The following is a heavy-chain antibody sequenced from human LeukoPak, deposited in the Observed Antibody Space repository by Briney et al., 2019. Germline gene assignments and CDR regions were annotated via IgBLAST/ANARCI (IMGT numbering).Heavy chain of an antibody. J-gene: IGHJ5*02. CDR1: GGSISNSSYY. CDR3: ARLLGTHINYFDP. CDR2: IYYSGST. D-gene: IGHD2-21*01. V-gene: IGHV4-39*01. Sequence: SETLSLTCTVSGGSISNSSYYWGWIRQPPGKGLEWIGSIYYSGSTYYNPSLKSRVTISEDTSKNQFSLKLSSVTAADTAVYYCARLLGTHINYFDPWGQGTLVTVSS.